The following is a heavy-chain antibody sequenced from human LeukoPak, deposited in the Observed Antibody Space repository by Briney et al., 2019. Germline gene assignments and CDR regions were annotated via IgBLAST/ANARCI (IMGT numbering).Heavy chain of an antibody. CDR3: AGIAVSAVGWFDP. CDR1: GFTFSTYE. D-gene: IGHD6-19*01. CDR2: ISSSGVSI. J-gene: IGHJ5*02. Sequence: PGGSLRLSCAASGFTFSTYEMNWVRQAPGKGLEWVSYISSSGVSIFYADSVKGRFTISRDNAKNSLYLQMNSLRAEDTALYYCAGIAVSAVGWFDPWGQGTLVTVSS. V-gene: IGHV3-48*03.